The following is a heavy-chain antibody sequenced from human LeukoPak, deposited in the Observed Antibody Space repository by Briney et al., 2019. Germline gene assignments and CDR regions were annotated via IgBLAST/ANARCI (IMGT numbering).Heavy chain of an antibody. CDR2: INHSGST. D-gene: IGHD3-22*01. Sequence: PSETLSLTCAVYGGSFSGYFWNWIRQPPGKGLEWIGEINHSGSTNYNPSLKSRVTISVDTSKNQFSLKLSSVTAADTAVYYCALGGYYDSSGYLSPPKLWGQGTLVTVSS. CDR3: ALGGYYDSSGYLSPPKL. CDR1: GGSFSGYF. V-gene: IGHV4-34*01. J-gene: IGHJ4*02.